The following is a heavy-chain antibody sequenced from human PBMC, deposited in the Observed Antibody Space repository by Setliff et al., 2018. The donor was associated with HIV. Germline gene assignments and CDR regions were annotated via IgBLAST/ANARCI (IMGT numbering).Heavy chain of an antibody. CDR1: GFNFSSHT. J-gene: IGHJ6*02. Sequence: GGSLRLSCAASGFNFSSHTMNWIRQAPGKGLEWVSSISSSSIYIYYADSVKGRFTISRDNAENSLFLQMNSLRAEDTAVYYCARDLEWGLVMSYGMDVWGQGTTVTVSS. V-gene: IGHV3-21*01. CDR3: ARDLEWGLVMSYGMDV. CDR2: ISSSSIYI. D-gene: IGHD3-9*01.